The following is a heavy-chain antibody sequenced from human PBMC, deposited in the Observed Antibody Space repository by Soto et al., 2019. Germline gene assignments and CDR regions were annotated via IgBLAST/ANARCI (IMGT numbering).Heavy chain of an antibody. V-gene: IGHV4-4*02. D-gene: IGHD3-3*01. Sequence: QVQLQESGPGLVKPSGTLSLTCAVSSGSISSSNWWSWVRQPPGKGLECIGEIYHSGSTNYNPSLKSRVTISVDKSKNQFSLKLSSVTAADTAVYYCAREGVYYDFWTSRSYYMDVWGKGTTVTVSS. J-gene: IGHJ6*03. CDR1: SGSISSSNW. CDR3: AREGVYYDFWTSRSYYMDV. CDR2: IYHSGST.